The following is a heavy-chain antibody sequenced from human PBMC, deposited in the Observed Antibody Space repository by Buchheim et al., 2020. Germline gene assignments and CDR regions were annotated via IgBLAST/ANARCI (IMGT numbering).Heavy chain of an antibody. V-gene: IGHV3-15*01. D-gene: IGHD2-15*01. CDR2: IKSKTAGETT. Sequence: EVQLVESGGGLVKPGGCLRLSCAVSGFTFSDVWMSWVRQAPGKGLEWVGRIKSKTAGETTDYAEPVKGRFSISRDDSKNTLYLQMSSLKTEDTAVYFCITGVVGAPYTFFWGQGTL. J-gene: IGHJ4*02. CDR1: GFTFSDVW. CDR3: ITGVVGAPYTFF.